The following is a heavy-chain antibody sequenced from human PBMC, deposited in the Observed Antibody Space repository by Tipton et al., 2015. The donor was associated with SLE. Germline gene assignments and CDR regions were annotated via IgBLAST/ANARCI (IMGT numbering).Heavy chain of an antibody. J-gene: IGHJ4*02. D-gene: IGHD4-17*01. CDR1: GFTFNNAW. Sequence: SLRLSCAGSGFTFNNAWMSWVRQAPEKGLEWVGRIKNKANGEITDYTAPVKGRFTISRDDSKNTLYLQMNSLKSEDTAVYYCTTDAAEYGDYLRIWGQGTLVTVSS. CDR2: IKNKANGEIT. V-gene: IGHV3-15*01. CDR3: TTDAAEYGDYLRI.